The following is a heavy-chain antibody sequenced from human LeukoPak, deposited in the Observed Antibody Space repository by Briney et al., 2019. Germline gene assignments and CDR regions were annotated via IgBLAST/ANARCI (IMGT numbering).Heavy chain of an antibody. D-gene: IGHD3-10*01. Sequence: SQTLSLTCTVSGDFPCSISNGDYSWSWIRQHPERGLEWIGYIHSNGNTCHHPSLDSRVAISIDPSKSQFSLRLSAVTAADTAVYYCARDVKSSRIIQHWGQGTLVTVSS. CDR2: IHSNGNT. CDR1: GDFPCSISNGDYS. CDR3: ARDVKSSRIIQH. J-gene: IGHJ1*01. V-gene: IGHV4-31*03.